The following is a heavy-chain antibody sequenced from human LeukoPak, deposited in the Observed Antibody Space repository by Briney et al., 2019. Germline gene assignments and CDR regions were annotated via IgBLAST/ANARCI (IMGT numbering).Heavy chain of an antibody. Sequence: GGSLRLSCAVSGFTFKLYWMHWVRQAPGKGPVWVSRINDDGSDTTYADSVKGRFTISRDDAKNMLFLQMNSLRAEDTAEYYCVRGGPSTWSWGQGTLVTVSS. CDR3: VRGGPSTWS. J-gene: IGHJ5*02. D-gene: IGHD2-15*01. CDR1: GFTFKLYW. CDR2: INDDGSDT. V-gene: IGHV3-74*01.